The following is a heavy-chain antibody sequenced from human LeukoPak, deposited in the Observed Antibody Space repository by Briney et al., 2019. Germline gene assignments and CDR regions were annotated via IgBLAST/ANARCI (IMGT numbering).Heavy chain of an antibody. CDR3: ARDRYYYDSSGYKYMDV. CDR2: IYYSGST. J-gene: IGHJ6*03. CDR1: GGSISSSSYY. Sequence: SETLSLTCTVSGGSISSSSYYWGWIRQPPGKGLEWIGSIYYSGSTNYNPSLKSRVTISGDTSKNQFSLKLSSVTAADTAVYYCARDRYYYDSSGYKYMDVWGKGTTVTISS. D-gene: IGHD3-22*01. V-gene: IGHV4-39*07.